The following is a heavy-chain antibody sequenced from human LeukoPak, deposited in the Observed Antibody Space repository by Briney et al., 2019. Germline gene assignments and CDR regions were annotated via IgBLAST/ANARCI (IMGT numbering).Heavy chain of an antibody. CDR2: ISSSSNDI. J-gene: IGHJ4*02. CDR1: GFPFSIYT. Sequence: GGSLRLSCAASGFPFSIYTMNWVHQAPGKGPEWVSSISSSSNDIYYADSVKGRFTISRDNAKNSLYLQMNSLRAEDTAVYYCATDYYCSGGSCYPPDWGQGTLVTVSS. V-gene: IGHV3-21*01. D-gene: IGHD2-15*01. CDR3: ATDYYCSGGSCYPPD.